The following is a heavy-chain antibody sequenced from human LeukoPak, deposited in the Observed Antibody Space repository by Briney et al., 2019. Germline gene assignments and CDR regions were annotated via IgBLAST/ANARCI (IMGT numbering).Heavy chain of an antibody. CDR2: ISGSGGIT. V-gene: IGHV3-23*01. CDR3: AKGHYYDSSGFDY. Sequence: GESLRLSCAASGFTFSSYAMSWVRQAPGKGLEWVSAISGSGGITYYADSVKGRFTIPRDNSKNTLYLQMNSLRAEDTAVYYCAKGHYYDSSGFDYWGQGTLVTVSS. D-gene: IGHD3-22*01. CDR1: GFTFSSYA. J-gene: IGHJ4*02.